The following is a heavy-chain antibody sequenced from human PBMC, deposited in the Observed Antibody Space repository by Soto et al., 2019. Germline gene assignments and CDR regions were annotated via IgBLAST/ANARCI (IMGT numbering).Heavy chain of an antibody. V-gene: IGHV1-2*04. CDR2: INPSSGGA. D-gene: IGHD5-18*01. CDR1: GYTFTGYY. Sequence: ASVKVSCKACGYTFTGYYLHWVRQAPGQGLEWMGWINPSSGGANIAQKFQGWVTMTRDTSIDTAYMELTRLRSDDTAVYYCARDAAMGDYYHYGMDVWGQGTPVTVSS. J-gene: IGHJ6*02. CDR3: ARDAAMGDYYHYGMDV.